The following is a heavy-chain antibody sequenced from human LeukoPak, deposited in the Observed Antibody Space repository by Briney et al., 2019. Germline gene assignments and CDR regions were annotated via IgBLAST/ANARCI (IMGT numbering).Heavy chain of an antibody. J-gene: IGHJ5*02. Sequence: ASVKVSCKASGGTFSSYAISWVRQAPGQGLEWMGWINPNSGDTNYAQKFQGRVTMTRDTFISTAYMELTSLRSDDTAVYYCARDEYVLTSFDPWGQGTLVTVSS. CDR1: GGTFSSYA. CDR2: INPNSGDT. D-gene: IGHD3-16*01. CDR3: ARDEYVLTSFDP. V-gene: IGHV1-2*02.